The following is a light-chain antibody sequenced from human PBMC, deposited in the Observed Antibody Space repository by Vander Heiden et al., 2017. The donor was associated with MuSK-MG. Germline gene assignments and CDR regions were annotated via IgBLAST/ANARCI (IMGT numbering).Light chain of an antibody. Sequence: QSVFSHPPSALGTPGTKVTISCSGSSSNIGGNTISWYQQSPGSAPKLLIYGDNQRPSEVPDRFSCSKSGTSASLAISGLQSEDEADYYCATWDDSLNGWVFGGGTKLTVL. J-gene: IGLJ3*02. CDR2: GDN. V-gene: IGLV1-44*01. CDR1: SSNIGGNT. CDR3: ATWDDSLNGWV.